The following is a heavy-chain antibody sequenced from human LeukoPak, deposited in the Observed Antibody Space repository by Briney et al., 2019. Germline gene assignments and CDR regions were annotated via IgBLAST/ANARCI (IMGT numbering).Heavy chain of an antibody. CDR2: IYHSGST. CDR1: GGSISSGGYS. CDR3: ARVKFRGSRPFDY. Sequence: SQTLSLTCAVSGGSISSGGYSWSWIRQPPGKGLEWIGYIYHSGSTYYNPSLKSRVTISVDRSKNQFSLKLSSVTAADTAVYYCARVKFRGSRPFDYWGQGTLVTVSS. D-gene: IGHD3-10*01. V-gene: IGHV4-30-2*01. J-gene: IGHJ4*02.